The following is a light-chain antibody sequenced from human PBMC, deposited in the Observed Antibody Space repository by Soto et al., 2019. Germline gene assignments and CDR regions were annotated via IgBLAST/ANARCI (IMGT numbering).Light chain of an antibody. CDR2: GAS. V-gene: IGKV3-20*01. Sequence: EIVLTQSPGTLSLSPGERATLSCRASQSVSSNYLAWYQQKPGQAPSFLIYGASSRASGIPDRFSGSGSGTDFTLTISRLESEDFAVYYCHQYGSLPPGMFGQSPKGEIK. CDR3: HQYGSLPPGM. J-gene: IGKJ1*01. CDR1: QSVSSNY.